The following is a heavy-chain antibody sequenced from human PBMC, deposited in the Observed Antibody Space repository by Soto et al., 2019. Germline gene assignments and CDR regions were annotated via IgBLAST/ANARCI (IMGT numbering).Heavy chain of an antibody. Sequence: QVQLQESGPGLVKPSETMSLTCTVSGVSLSNSYCSWARQPPGKGLEWIGHIWTSGSTNYNPSLRSRVTLSVDTSKNKVALQLSSVTATDTAVYYCAKGGGSYTTGWYNDYWGQGTLVTVSS. CDR1: GVSLSNSY. D-gene: IGHD6-19*01. CDR2: IWTSGST. J-gene: IGHJ4*02. V-gene: IGHV4-4*08. CDR3: AKGGGSYTTGWYNDY.